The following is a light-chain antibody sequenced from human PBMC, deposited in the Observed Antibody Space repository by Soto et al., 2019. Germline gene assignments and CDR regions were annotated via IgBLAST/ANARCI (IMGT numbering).Light chain of an antibody. Sequence: QSALTQPPSVSGSPGQSVAISCTGTSSDGGSYNRVSWYQQPPGTAPKLMIYDVSSRPSEVPDRFSGSKSGNTASLTISGLQAEDEADYYCSSFTTSSTYVFGTGTKLTVL. CDR2: DVS. V-gene: IGLV2-18*02. CDR3: SSFTTSSTYV. J-gene: IGLJ1*01. CDR1: SSDGGSYNR.